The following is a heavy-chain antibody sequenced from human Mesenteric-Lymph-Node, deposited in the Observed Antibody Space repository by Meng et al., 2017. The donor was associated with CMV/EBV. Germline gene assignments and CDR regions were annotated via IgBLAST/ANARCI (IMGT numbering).Heavy chain of an antibody. CDR2: ISYDGSNK. Sequence: GESLKISCAASGFTFSSYAMHWVRQAPGKGLEWVAVISYDGSNKYYADSVKGRFTISRDNSKNTLYLQMNSLRPDDTAVYYCAKDRASYYDILAGFDYWGQGTLVTVSS. J-gene: IGHJ4*02. V-gene: IGHV3-30*04. D-gene: IGHD3-22*01. CDR1: GFTFSSYA. CDR3: AKDRASYYDILAGFDY.